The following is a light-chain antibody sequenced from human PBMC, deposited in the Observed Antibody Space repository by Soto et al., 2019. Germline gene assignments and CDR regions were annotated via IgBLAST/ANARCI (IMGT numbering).Light chain of an antibody. V-gene: IGLV2-14*01. CDR3: TSYTTSSTLV. CDR2: DVS. J-gene: IGLJ1*01. CDR1: SSDVGGYNY. Sequence: QSVLTQPASVSGSPGQSITISCTGTSSDVGGYNYVSWYQQYPGKAPKLMLYDVSNRPSGVSNRFSGSKSGNTASLTISGLQAEDEADYYCTSYTTSSTLVFGTGTKLTVL.